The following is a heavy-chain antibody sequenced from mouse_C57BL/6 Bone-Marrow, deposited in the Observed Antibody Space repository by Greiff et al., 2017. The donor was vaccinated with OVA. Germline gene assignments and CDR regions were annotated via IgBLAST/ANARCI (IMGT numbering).Heavy chain of an antibody. CDR1: GFNIKDDY. CDR3: TPWGYYAMDY. Sequence: VQPKESGAELVRPGASVKLSCTASGFNIKDDYMHWVKQRPEQGLEWIGWIDPENGDTEYASKFQGKATITADTSSNTAYLQLSSLTSEDTAVYYCTPWGYYAMDYWGQGTSVTVSS. CDR2: IDPENGDT. J-gene: IGHJ4*01. D-gene: IGHD4-1*01. V-gene: IGHV14-4*01.